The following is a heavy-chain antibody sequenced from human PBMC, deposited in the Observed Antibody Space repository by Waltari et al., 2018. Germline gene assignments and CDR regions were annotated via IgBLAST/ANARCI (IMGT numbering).Heavy chain of an antibody. CDR3: SRDSSGNDY. CDR1: GFTVSTFW. Sequence: EVQMVESGGGLVQPGGSLTISCEASGFTVSTFWMSWFRQAPGKGLEWVANIKEDGSATYYIDSVRGRFTIARDNAKNSLYLQMSSLRVDDTAMYYCSRDSSGNDYWGQGTLVTVS. CDR2: IKEDGSAT. V-gene: IGHV3-7*01. D-gene: IGHD1-26*01. J-gene: IGHJ4*02.